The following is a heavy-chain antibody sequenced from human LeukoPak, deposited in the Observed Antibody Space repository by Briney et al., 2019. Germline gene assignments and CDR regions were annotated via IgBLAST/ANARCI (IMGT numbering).Heavy chain of an antibody. J-gene: IGHJ4*02. CDR3: ARGGSYGYKADY. CDR1: GVTFSSYA. Sequence: GRSLRLSCAASGVTFSSYAMHWVRQAPGKGLEWVAVISYDGSNKYYADSVKGRFTISRDNSKNTLYLQMNSLRAEDTAVYYCARGGSYGYKADYWGQGTLLTVSS. CDR2: ISYDGSNK. V-gene: IGHV3-30-3*01. D-gene: IGHD5-18*01.